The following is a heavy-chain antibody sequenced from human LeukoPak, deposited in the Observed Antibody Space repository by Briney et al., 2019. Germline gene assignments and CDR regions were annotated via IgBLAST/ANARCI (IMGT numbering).Heavy chain of an antibody. CDR1: GFTFSSYW. V-gene: IGHV3-74*01. CDR2: INSDGSST. D-gene: IGHD3-9*01. CDR3: ASPLTGYYNGPYDY. Sequence: PGGSLRLSCAASGFTFSSYWMHWVRQAPGKGLAWVSRINSDGSSTSYADSVKGRFTISRDNAKNTLYLQMNSLRAEDTAVYYCASPLTGYYNGPYDYWGQGTLVTVSS. J-gene: IGHJ4*02.